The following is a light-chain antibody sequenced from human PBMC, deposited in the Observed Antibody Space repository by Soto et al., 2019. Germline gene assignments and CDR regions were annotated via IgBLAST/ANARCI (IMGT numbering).Light chain of an antibody. CDR3: SSYAGSSVV. Sequence: QSALTQPPSASGSPGQSVTISCTGTSSDVGSYNLVSWHQQHPGKAPKVMIYGVSQRPSGVPDRFSGSKSGNTASLTVSGLQAEDDADYYCSSYAGSSVVFGAGTKLTVL. CDR2: GVS. CDR1: SSDVGSYNL. J-gene: IGLJ2*01. V-gene: IGLV2-8*01.